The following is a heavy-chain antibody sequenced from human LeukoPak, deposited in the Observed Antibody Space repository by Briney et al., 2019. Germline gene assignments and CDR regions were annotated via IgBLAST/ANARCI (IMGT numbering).Heavy chain of an antibody. J-gene: IGHJ4*02. CDR1: GFTFSSYG. CDR2: ISYDGSNK. D-gene: IGHD4-17*01. Sequence: GGSLRLSCAASGFTFSSYGMHWVRQAPGKGLEWVAVISYDGSNKYYADSVKGRFTISRDNSKNTLYLQMNSLRAEDTAVYYCAKRAVTTFSSGFDYWGQGTLVTVSS. CDR3: AKRAVTTFSSGFDY. V-gene: IGHV3-30*18.